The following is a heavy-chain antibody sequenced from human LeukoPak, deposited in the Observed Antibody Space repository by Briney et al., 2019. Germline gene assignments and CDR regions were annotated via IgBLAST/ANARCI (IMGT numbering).Heavy chain of an antibody. CDR1: GFTFDDYA. J-gene: IGHJ4*02. CDR3: AKDKGYDSSGYFDY. V-gene: IGHV3-9*01. Sequence: PGRSLRLSCAASGFTFDDYAMHWVRQAPGKGLEWVSGISWNSGTIGYADSVKGRFTLSRDNAKNSLYLQMNSLRAEDTALYYSAKDKGYDSSGYFDYWGQGTLVTVSS. D-gene: IGHD3-22*01. CDR2: ISWNSGTI.